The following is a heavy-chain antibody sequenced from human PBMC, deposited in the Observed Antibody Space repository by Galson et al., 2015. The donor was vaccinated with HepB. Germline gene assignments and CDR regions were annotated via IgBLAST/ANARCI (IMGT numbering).Heavy chain of an antibody. CDR3: AKDIYDSSGYYSLLDY. V-gene: IGHV3-9*01. Sequence: SLRLSCAASGFTFDDYAMHWVRQAPGKGLEWVSGISWNSGSIGYADSVKGRFTISRDNAKNSLYLQMNSLRAEDTALYYCAKDIYDSSGYYSLLDYWGQGTLVTVSS. CDR1: GFTFDDYA. J-gene: IGHJ4*02. D-gene: IGHD3-22*01. CDR2: ISWNSGSI.